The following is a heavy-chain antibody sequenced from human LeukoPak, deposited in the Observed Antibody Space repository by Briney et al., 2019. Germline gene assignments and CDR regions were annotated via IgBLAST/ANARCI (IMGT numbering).Heavy chain of an antibody. CDR1: GFTFSSYG. CDR3: AKDRRSKYDILTGYYEYYFDY. Sequence: QPGGSLRLSCAASGFTFSSYGMHWVRQAPGKGLEWVAFIRYDGSNKYYADSVKGRFTISRDNAKNSLYLQMNSLRAEDTAVYYCAKDRRSKYDILTGYYEYYFDYWGQGTLVTVSS. J-gene: IGHJ4*02. CDR2: IRYDGSNK. D-gene: IGHD3-9*01. V-gene: IGHV3-30*02.